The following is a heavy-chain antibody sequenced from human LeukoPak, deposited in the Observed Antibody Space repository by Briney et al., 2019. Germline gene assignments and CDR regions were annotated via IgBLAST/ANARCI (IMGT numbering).Heavy chain of an antibody. CDR1: GFTFSNYW. D-gene: IGHD6-19*01. CDR2: ISGSGGST. V-gene: IGHV3-23*01. J-gene: IGHJ4*02. Sequence: GGSLRLSCAASGFTFSNYWMSWVRQAPGKGLEWVSAISGSGGSTYYADSVKGRFTISRDNSKNTLYLQMNSLRAEDTAVYYCAKPYSSGWYAGFDHWGQGTLVTVSS. CDR3: AKPYSSGWYAGFDH.